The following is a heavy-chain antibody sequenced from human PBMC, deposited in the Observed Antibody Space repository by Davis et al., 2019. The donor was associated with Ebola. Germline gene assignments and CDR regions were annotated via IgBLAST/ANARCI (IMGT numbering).Heavy chain of an antibody. Sequence: GESLKISCQGSGYNFPIYWIGWVRQMPGKGLEWMGIIYPGDSDTRYSPSFQGQVTISVDKSINTAYLQWSSLRASDTAMYYCARISGDGLLTWGDNWGQGTLVTVSS. V-gene: IGHV5-51*01. CDR1: GYNFPIYW. J-gene: IGHJ4*02. CDR3: ARISGDGLLTWGDN. D-gene: IGHD4-17*01. CDR2: IYPGDSDT.